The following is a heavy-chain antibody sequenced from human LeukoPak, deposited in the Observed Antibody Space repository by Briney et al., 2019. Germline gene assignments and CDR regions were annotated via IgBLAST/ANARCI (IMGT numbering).Heavy chain of an antibody. CDR3: ARDVYGDYANDY. V-gene: IGHV3-21*01. CDR1: GFTFGSYT. CDR2: ITGSGSDI. Sequence: GGSLRLSCAASGFTFGSYTMNWVRQAPGEGLEWVSSITGSGSDIYYADSVKGRFTISRDNAKNSLYLQMNSLRAEDTAVYYCARDVYGDYANDYWGQGTLVTVSS. J-gene: IGHJ4*02. D-gene: IGHD4-17*01.